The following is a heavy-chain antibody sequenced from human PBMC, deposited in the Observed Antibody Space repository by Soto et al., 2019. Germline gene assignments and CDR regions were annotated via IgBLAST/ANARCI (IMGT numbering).Heavy chain of an antibody. Sequence: TGGSLRLSCAASGFTFSNAWMSWVRQAPGKGLEWVGRIKSKTDGGTTDYAAPVKGRFTISRDDSKNTLYLQMNSLKTEDTAVYYCTTDLPGPSTAWVVWGKGTTVTVSS. CDR1: GFTFSNAW. D-gene: IGHD2-2*01. CDR3: TTDLPGPSTAWVV. J-gene: IGHJ6*04. V-gene: IGHV3-15*01. CDR2: IKSKTDGGTT.